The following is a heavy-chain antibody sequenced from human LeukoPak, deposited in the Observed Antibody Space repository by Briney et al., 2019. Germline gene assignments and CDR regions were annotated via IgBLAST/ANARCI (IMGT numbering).Heavy chain of an antibody. D-gene: IGHD5-18*01. CDR2: IIPILGIA. J-gene: IGHJ4*02. CDR1: GGTFSSCA. CDR3: ARAPRQLWLRTEIDY. Sequence: ASVKVSCKASGGTFSSCAISWVRQAPGQGLEWMGRIIPILGIANYAQKFQGRVTITADKSTSTAYMELSSLRSEDTAVYYCARAPRQLWLRTEIDYWGQGTLVTVSS. V-gene: IGHV1-69*04.